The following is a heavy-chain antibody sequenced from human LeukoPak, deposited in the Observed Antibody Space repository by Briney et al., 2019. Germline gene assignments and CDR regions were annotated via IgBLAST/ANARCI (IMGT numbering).Heavy chain of an antibody. CDR2: ISGSGGST. CDR1: GFTFSSYA. J-gene: IGHJ3*02. V-gene: IGHV3-23*01. D-gene: IGHD6-13*01. CDR3: AKVGDSSSWPYDAFDI. Sequence: GGSLRLSCAASGFTFSSYAMSWVRQAPGKGLEWVSAISGSGGSTYYADSVKGRFTISRDNSKNTLYLQMNSPRAEDTAVYYCAKVGDSSSWPYDAFDIWGQGTMVTVSS.